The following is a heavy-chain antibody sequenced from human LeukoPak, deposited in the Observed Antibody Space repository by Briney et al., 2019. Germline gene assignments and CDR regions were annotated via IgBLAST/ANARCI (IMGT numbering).Heavy chain of an antibody. CDR3: AKDSSGYLHFDI. Sequence: PGGSLRLSYAASGFTFSSYAMSWVRQAPGKGLEWVSAISGSGGSTYYADSVKGRFTISRDNSKNTLYLQMNSLRAEDTAVYYCAKDSSGYLHFDIWGQGTMITVSS. CDR2: ISGSGGST. J-gene: IGHJ3*02. V-gene: IGHV3-23*01. D-gene: IGHD3-22*01. CDR1: GFTFSSYA.